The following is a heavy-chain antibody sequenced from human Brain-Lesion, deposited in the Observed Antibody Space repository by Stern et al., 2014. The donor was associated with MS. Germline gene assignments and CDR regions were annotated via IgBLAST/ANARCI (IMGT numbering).Heavy chain of an antibody. J-gene: IGHJ6*02. V-gene: IGHV4-61*02. Sequence: VQLLESGPGLVKPSQTLSLSCTVSGGSISSGGYYWSWIRQPAGKGLEWIGRIFNSGSTSYNPPPKRRGTTSQETSKNPLSLRLTPMTAADTAVYYCARGRVVPGFQYYATDVWGQGTTVIVSS. D-gene: IGHD2-2*01. CDR2: IFNSGST. CDR1: GGSISSGGYY. CDR3: ARGRVVPGFQYYATDV.